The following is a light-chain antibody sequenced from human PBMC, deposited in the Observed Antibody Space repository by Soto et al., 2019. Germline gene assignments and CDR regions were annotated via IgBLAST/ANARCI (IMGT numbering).Light chain of an antibody. CDR3: QMYNNWVAP. Sequence: VLTQSAATLSSSPGERATLSCRANQSISSNVAWYQQKPGHTPRLLIYGATTRATGIPARFSGSGSGTDFTLTINCRQSEDFAVYYCQMYNNWVAPFAGGTKVDI. CDR1: QSISSN. CDR2: GAT. V-gene: IGKV3D-15*01. J-gene: IGKJ4*01.